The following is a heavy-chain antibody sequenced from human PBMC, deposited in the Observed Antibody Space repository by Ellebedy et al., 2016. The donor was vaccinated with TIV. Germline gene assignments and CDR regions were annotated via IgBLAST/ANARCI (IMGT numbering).Heavy chain of an antibody. V-gene: IGHV4-34*01. J-gene: IGHJ4*02. D-gene: IGHD2-2*01. CDR3: AGATVVPAAMFDY. Sequence: GSLRLSXAVYGGSFSGYYWSWIRQPPGKGLEWIGEINHSGSTNYNPSLKSRVTISVDTSKNQFSLKLSSVTAADTAVYYCAGATVVPAAMFDYWGQGTLVTVSS. CDR2: INHSGST. CDR1: GGSFSGYY.